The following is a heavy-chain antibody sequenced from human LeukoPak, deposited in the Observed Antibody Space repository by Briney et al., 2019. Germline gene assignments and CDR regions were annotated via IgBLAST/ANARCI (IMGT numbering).Heavy chain of an antibody. D-gene: IGHD4-17*01. Sequence: GGSLRLSCAASEFSVGSNYMTWVRQAPGKGLEWVSLIYSGGSTYYADSVKGRFTFSRDNSKNTLYLQMNSLRAEDTAVYYCARGPNYGDSFPNWYFDLWGRGTLVTVSS. V-gene: IGHV3-66*02. CDR3: ARGPNYGDSFPNWYFDL. CDR1: EFSVGSNY. J-gene: IGHJ2*01. CDR2: IYSGGST.